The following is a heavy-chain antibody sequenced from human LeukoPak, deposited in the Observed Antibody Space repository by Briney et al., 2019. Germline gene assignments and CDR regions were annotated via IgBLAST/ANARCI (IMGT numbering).Heavy chain of an antibody. Sequence: GGSLRLSCAASGFTFSSYSMNWVRQAPGKGLEWVSSISSSSSYIYYADSVKGRFTISRDNAKNSLYLQMNSLRAEDTAVYYCARDYRIRGVIMFRALRYFDYWGQGTLVTVSS. CDR3: ARDYRIRGVIMFRALRYFDY. D-gene: IGHD3-10*01. CDR2: ISSSSSYI. V-gene: IGHV3-21*01. CDR1: GFTFSSYS. J-gene: IGHJ4*02.